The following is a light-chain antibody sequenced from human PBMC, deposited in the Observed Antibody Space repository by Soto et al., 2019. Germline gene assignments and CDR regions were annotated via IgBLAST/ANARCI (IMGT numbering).Light chain of an antibody. CDR1: QGINNF. CDR2: GAS. V-gene: IGKV1-27*01. Sequence: DIQMTQSPSSLSASVGDRVTITCRASQGINNFLAWYQQRPGKAPKLLIFGASTLQSGVPSRFSGSGSGTEFTLTISSLQPDDFATYYCQQPPYTFGPGTKVDIK. CDR3: QQPPYT. J-gene: IGKJ3*01.